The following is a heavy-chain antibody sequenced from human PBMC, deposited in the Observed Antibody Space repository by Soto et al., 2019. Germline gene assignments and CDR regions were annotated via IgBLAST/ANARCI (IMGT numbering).Heavy chain of an antibody. CDR1: GFTFSSYA. V-gene: IGHV3-30-3*01. CDR2: ISYDGSNK. Sequence: QVQLVESGGGVVQPGRSLRLSCAASGFTFSSYAMHWVRQAPGKGLEWVAVISYDGSNKYYADSVNGRFTISRDNSKNTLYLKMNSLRAEDTAVYYCACATSSTRTFWYFDLWGRGTLVTVSS. J-gene: IGHJ2*01. CDR3: ACATSSTRTFWYFDL.